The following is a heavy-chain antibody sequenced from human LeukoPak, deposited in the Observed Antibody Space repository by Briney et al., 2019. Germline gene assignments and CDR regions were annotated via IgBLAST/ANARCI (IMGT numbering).Heavy chain of an antibody. J-gene: IGHJ6*03. Sequence: ASVRISCTTSVYTFTSYDINWVRQTTGHGLERRGGMNPNRGNTGYAQKIQGRVTMNRNTSISTAYMELSRLRSKDKAVYYCARGQYSSSSWFGYYYYYMDVWGKGTTVTVSS. CDR2: MNPNRGNT. D-gene: IGHD6-6*01. V-gene: IGHV1-8*01. CDR3: ARGQYSSSSWFGYYYYYMDV. CDR1: VYTFTSYD.